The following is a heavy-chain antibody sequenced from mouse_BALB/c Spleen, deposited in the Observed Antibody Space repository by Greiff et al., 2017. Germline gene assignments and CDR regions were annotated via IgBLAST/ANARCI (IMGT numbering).Heavy chain of an antibody. CDR1: GFTFSSYA. J-gene: IGHJ1*01. CDR2: ISSGGST. V-gene: IGHV5-6-5*01. Sequence: EVKVEESGGGLVKPGGSLKLSCAASGFTFSSYAMSWVRQTPEKRLEWVASISSGGSTYYPDSVKGRFTISRDNARNILYLQMSSLRSEDTAMYYCARGRVLDWYFDVWGAGTTVTVSS. CDR3: ARGRVLDWYFDV.